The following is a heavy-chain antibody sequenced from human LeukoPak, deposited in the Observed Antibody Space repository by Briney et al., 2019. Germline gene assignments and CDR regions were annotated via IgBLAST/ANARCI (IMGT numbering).Heavy chain of an antibody. D-gene: IGHD4-17*01. Sequence: GGSLRLSCAASGFTFSSYGMSWLRQPPGKGLEWVSVIETSESRTYYADSVKGRFTISRDNSKSTLYLQINSLRAEDTAMYYCARRATAVTSGRNWFDPWGQGTLVTVSS. CDR3: ARRATAVTSGRNWFDP. J-gene: IGHJ5*02. CDR2: IETSESRT. V-gene: IGHV3-23*05. CDR1: GFTFSSYG.